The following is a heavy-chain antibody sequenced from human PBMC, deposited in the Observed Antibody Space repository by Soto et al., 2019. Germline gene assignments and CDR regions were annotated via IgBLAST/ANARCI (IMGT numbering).Heavy chain of an antibody. J-gene: IGHJ4*02. CDR1: GYSFTSYS. CDR2: INPSGGST. V-gene: IGHV1-46*01. Sequence: ASVKVSCKASGYSFTSYSMHWVRQAPGQGLEWMGIINPSGGSTSYAQKFQGRVTMTRDTSTSTVYMELSSLRSEDTAVYYCARDAHIVVVTAIRALGYWGQGTLVTVSS. D-gene: IGHD2-21*02. CDR3: ARDAHIVVVTAIRALGY.